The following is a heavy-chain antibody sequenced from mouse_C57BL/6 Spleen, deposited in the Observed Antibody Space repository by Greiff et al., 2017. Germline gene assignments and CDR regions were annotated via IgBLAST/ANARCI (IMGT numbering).Heavy chain of an antibody. CDR1: GYSFTGYY. V-gene: IGHV1-42*01. CDR3: ARSGLRRNWYFDV. D-gene: IGHD2-4*01. J-gene: IGHJ1*03. CDR2: INPSTGGT. Sequence: EVQLQQSGPELVKPGASVKISCKASGYSFTGYYMNWVKQSPEKSLEWIGEINPSTGGTTYNQKFKAKATLTVDKSSSTAYMQLKSLTSEDSAVYYCARSGLRRNWYFDVWGTGTTVTVSS.